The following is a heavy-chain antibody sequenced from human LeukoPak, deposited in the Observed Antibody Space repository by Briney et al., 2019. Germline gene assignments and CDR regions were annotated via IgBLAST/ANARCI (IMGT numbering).Heavy chain of an antibody. V-gene: IGHV3-23*01. J-gene: IGHJ4*02. CDR1: GFTFSNYA. D-gene: IGHD3-22*01. CDR2: LSGRGSSS. CDR3: ARDAYYYDSSGYYYSYYFDY. Sequence: GGSLRLSCAASGFTFSNYALSWVRQAPGRGLEWVSTLSGRGSSSYYADSVKGRFTISRDNAKNSLYLQMNSLRAEDTAVYYCARDAYYYDSSGYYYSYYFDYRGQGTLVTVSS.